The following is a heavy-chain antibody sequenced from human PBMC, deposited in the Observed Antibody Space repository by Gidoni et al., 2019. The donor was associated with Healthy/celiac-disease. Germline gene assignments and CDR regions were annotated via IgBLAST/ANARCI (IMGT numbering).Heavy chain of an antibody. V-gene: IGHV3-30*01. CDR1: RFTFSSYA. CDR2: ISYDGSNK. Sequence: QVQLVDSGGGVVQPGRSLRLSCAASRFTFSSYAMHWVRQAPGKGLEWVAVISYDGSNKYYADSVKGRFTIARDNSKNTLYLQMNSLRAEDTAVYYCARAEVAPDYYYYYYGMDVWGQGTTVTVSS. J-gene: IGHJ6*02. D-gene: IGHD2-15*01. CDR3: ARAEVAPDYYYYYYGMDV.